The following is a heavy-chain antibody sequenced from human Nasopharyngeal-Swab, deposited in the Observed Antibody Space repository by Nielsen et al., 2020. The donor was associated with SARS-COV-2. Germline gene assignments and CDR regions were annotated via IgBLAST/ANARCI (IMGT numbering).Heavy chain of an antibody. Sequence: ESLKISCTVSGGSISSSSYYWGWIRQPPGKGLEWIGSIYYSGSTYYNPSLKSRVTISVDTSKNQFSLKLSSVTAADTAVYYCTQDVLLWFGELYGGNWFDPWGQGTLVTVSS. V-gene: IGHV4-39*01. CDR3: TQDVLLWFGELYGGNWFDP. CDR1: GGSISSSSYY. J-gene: IGHJ5*02. CDR2: IYYSGST. D-gene: IGHD3-10*01.